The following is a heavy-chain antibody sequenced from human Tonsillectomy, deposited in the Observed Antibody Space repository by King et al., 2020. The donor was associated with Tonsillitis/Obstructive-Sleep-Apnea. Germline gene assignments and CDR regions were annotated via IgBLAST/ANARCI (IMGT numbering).Heavy chain of an antibody. Sequence: QLQESGPGLVKPSETLSLTCTVSGHSIRSSSYYWGWIRQPPGKGLEWIGTIYYTGSTYYNPSLKSRVTISVDTSKNQFSLKLSSVTAADTALYYCARHVGDGSGTNFDYWGQGTLVTVSS. CDR3: ARHVGDGSGTNFDY. CDR2: IYYTGST. V-gene: IGHV4-39*01. CDR1: GHSIRSSSYY. D-gene: IGHD5-24*01. J-gene: IGHJ4*02.